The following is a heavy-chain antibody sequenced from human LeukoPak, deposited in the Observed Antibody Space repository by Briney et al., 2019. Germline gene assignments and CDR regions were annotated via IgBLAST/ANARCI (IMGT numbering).Heavy chain of an antibody. CDR2: IYYRGST. V-gene: IGHV4-39*01. CDR1: GGSISSSSYY. CDR3: ARLNYYYDSSGYYPSSPFDY. Sequence: PSETLSLTCTVSGGSISSSSYYWGWIRQPPGKGLEWIGSIYYRGSTYYNPSLKSRVTISVDTSKNQFSLKLSSVTAADTAVYYCARLNYYYDSSGYYPSSPFDYWGQGTLVTVSS. D-gene: IGHD3-22*01. J-gene: IGHJ4*02.